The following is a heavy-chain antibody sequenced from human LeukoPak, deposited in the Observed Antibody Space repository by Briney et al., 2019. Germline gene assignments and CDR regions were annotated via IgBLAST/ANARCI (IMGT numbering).Heavy chain of an antibody. Sequence: GGSLRLSCVASGFSFSDHWMNWFRQAPGKGLEWVATIKKDGSEQYYVDSMKGRLTISRDNAKNSVHLQIHNLRAEDTAVYYCARDLGWLQSDYWGQGTLVTVSS. J-gene: IGHJ4*02. CDR3: ARDLGWLQSDY. CDR1: GFSFSDHW. CDR2: IKKDGSEQ. V-gene: IGHV3-7*01. D-gene: IGHD5-24*01.